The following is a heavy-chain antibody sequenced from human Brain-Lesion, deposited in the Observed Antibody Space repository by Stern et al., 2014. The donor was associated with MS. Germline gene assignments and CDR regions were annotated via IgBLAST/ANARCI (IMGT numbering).Heavy chain of an antibody. CDR1: GYTLTELS. J-gene: IGHJ4*02. Sequence: QVQLVESGAEVKKPGASVKVSFKVSGYTLTELSMHWGRQAPRKGLEWMGGFDPEDGETIYAQKFQGRVTMTEVTSTDTAYMELSSLRSEDTAVYSCATLSPGAGGNYYRHFDYWGQGTLVTVSS. CDR3: ATLSPGAGGNYYRHFDY. D-gene: IGHD1-26*01. V-gene: IGHV1-24*01. CDR2: FDPEDGET.